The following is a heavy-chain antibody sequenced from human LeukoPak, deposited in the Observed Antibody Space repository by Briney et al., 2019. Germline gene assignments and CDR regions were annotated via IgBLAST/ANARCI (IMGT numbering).Heavy chain of an antibody. J-gene: IGHJ5*02. CDR3: VLAAAGTT. V-gene: IGHV3-30-3*01. Sequence: GGSLRLSCAASGFTVSSNYMSWVRQAPGKGLEWVAVISYDGSNKYYADSVKGRFTISRDNSKNTLYLQMNSLRAEDTAVYYCVLAAAGTTWGQGTLVTVSS. CDR2: ISYDGSNK. CDR1: GFTVSSNY. D-gene: IGHD6-13*01.